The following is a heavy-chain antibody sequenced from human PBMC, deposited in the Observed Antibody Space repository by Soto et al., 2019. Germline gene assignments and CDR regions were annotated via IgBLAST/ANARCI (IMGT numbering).Heavy chain of an antibody. CDR1: GYSMSTYSYY. V-gene: IGHV4-39*01. Sequence: QLQLQESGPGLVKPSETLSLTCTVSGYSMSTYSYYWGLIRQSPGKGLGWMGSISYTGASSYNTSPEGGMTIFVDTPKNQYSLGLRSVTAADAALYDCVTAGGGMWAIPSDYWGHGSLVTVSS. CDR2: ISYTGAS. D-gene: IGHD6-13*01. CDR3: VTAGGGMWAIPSDY. J-gene: IGHJ4*01.